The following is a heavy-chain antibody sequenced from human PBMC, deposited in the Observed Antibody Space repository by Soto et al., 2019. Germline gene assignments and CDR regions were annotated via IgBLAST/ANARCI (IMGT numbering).Heavy chain of an antibody. Sequence: EVQLVESGGGLVQPGGPLNLPGEASGFSFRESAMHWVRLASGKGLEWVGRIRSKGNNYATTYAASVKGRFTISRDDSKNTAYLQMNSLKTEDTAVYYCIRFSRSLSWYFDLWGRGTLVTVSS. CDR1: GFSFRESA. CDR2: IRSKGNNYAT. V-gene: IGHV3-73*02. D-gene: IGHD3-16*02. J-gene: IGHJ2*01. CDR3: IRFSRSLSWYFDL.